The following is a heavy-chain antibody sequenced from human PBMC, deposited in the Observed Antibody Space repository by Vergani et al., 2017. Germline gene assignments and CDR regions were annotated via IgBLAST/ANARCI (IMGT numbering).Heavy chain of an antibody. CDR1: GFTFSSYD. CDR2: ISGSGGST. V-gene: IGHV3-23*01. J-gene: IGHJ4*02. Sequence: EVQLLESGGGLVQPGGSLRLSCAASGFTFSSYDMSWVRQAPGKGLEWVAAISGSGGSTYYADSVKGRFTISRDNSKNTQYLQMNSLRAEDTAVYYCAIKVTRDYWGQGTLVTVSS. CDR3: AIKVTRDY. D-gene: IGHD4-23*01.